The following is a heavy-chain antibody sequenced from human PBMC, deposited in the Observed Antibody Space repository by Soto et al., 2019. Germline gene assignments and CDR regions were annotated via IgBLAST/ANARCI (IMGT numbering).Heavy chain of an antibody. V-gene: IGHV1-18*01. CDR3: AIMILDTPRRFYYYYGMDV. CDR1: GYTFTSYG. CDR2: ISAYNGNT. D-gene: IGHD5-18*01. Sequence: QVQLVQSGAEVKKPGASVKVSCKASGYTFTSYGISWVRQAPGQGLEWMGWISAYNGNTNYVQKFQGRVTMTTDTSTSTVYMEVRSLRTDDTAVYYCAIMILDTPRRFYYYYGMDVWGQGTTVTVSS. J-gene: IGHJ6*02.